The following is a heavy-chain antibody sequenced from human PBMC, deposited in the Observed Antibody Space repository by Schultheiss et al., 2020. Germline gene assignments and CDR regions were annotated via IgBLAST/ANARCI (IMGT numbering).Heavy chain of an antibody. J-gene: IGHJ4*02. CDR3: AKCPNYDILTGYYIN. D-gene: IGHD3-9*01. V-gene: IGHV3-48*01. Sequence: GGSLRLACAASGFTFSSYGMHWVRQAPGKGLEWVSYISSSGSTIYYADSVKGRFTISRDNSKNTLYLQMNSLRAEDTAVYYCAKCPNYDILTGYYINWGQGTLVTVSS. CDR1: GFTFSSYG. CDR2: ISSSGSTI.